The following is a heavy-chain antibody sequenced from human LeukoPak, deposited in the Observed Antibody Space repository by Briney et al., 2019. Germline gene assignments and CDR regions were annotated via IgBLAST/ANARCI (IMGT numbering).Heavy chain of an antibody. CDR3: AKGSSGWYQDAFDI. CDR2: ISWNSGSI. D-gene: IGHD6-19*01. Sequence: GRSLRLSCAAAGFTFDDYAMHWVRQAPGKGLEWVSSISWNSGSIGYADSVKGRFTISRDNAKNSLYLQMNSLRAEDTALYYCAKGSSGWYQDAFDIWGQGTMVTVSS. V-gene: IGHV3-9*01. J-gene: IGHJ3*02. CDR1: GFTFDDYA.